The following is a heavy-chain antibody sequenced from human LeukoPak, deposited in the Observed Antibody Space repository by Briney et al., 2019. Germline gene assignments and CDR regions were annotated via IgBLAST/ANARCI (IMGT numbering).Heavy chain of an antibody. CDR2: IYQSGST. V-gene: IGHV4-38-2*02. J-gene: IGHJ3*02. CDR1: GYSISSGNY. D-gene: IGHD6-19*01. Sequence: SETLSLTCAVSGYSISSGNYWGWMRQPPGKGLEWIGSIYQSGSTNYNPSLKSRVTISVDTSKNQFSLKLRSVTAADTAVYYCARERLVNGRNIAVAGTPGAFDIWGQGTMVTVSS. CDR3: ARERLVNGRNIAVAGTPGAFDI.